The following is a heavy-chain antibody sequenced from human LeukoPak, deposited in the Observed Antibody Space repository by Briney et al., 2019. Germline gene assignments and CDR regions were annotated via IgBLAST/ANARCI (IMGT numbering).Heavy chain of an antibody. CDR2: ISAYNGNT. V-gene: IGHV1-18*01. Sequence: ASVKVSRKASGYTFTSYGISWVRQAPGQGLEWMGWISAYNGNTNYAQKLQGRVTMTTDTSTSTAYMELRSLRSDDTAVYYCARFYYDSSGYVNWFDPWGQGTLVTVSS. CDR3: ARFYYDSSGYVNWFDP. J-gene: IGHJ5*02. CDR1: GYTFTSYG. D-gene: IGHD3-22*01.